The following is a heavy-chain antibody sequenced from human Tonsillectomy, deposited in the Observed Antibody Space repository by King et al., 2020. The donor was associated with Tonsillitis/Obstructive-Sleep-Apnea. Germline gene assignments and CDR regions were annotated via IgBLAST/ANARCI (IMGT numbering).Heavy chain of an antibody. V-gene: IGHV4-39*01. J-gene: IGHJ4*02. CDR2: NYYSGST. CDR1: GGSISSSSYY. D-gene: IGHD3-22*01. CDR3: ARRDAVVVITFDY. Sequence: QLQESGPGLVKPSETLSLTCTVSGGSISSSSYYWGWIRQPPGKGLEWIGSNYYSGSTYYNPSLKSRVTISVDTSKNQFSLKLSSVTAADTAVYYCARRDAVVVITFDYWRQGTRVTVSS.